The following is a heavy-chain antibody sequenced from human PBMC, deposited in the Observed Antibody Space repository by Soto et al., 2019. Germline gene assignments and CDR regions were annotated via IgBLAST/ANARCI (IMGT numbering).Heavy chain of an antibody. J-gene: IGHJ6*02. CDR1: GFTFSSYG. CDR3: AKANRIVVVPAAHFYYYYGMDV. CDR2: ISYDGSNK. Sequence: LRLSCAASGFTFSSYGMHWVRQAPGKGLEWVAVISYDGSNKYYADSVKGRFTISRDNSKNTLYLQMNSLRAEDTAVYYCAKANRIVVVPAAHFYYYYGMDVWGQGTTVTVSS. V-gene: IGHV3-30*18. D-gene: IGHD2-2*01.